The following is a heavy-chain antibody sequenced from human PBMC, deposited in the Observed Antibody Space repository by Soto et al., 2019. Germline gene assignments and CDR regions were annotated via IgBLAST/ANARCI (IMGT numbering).Heavy chain of an antibody. Sequence: PSETLSLTCTVSGGSISSGGYYWSWIRQHPGKGLEWIGYIYYSGSTYYNPSLKSRVTISVDTSKNQFSLKLSSVTAADTAVYYCARDGRSSSPYYYYGMDVWGQGTTVTVSS. CDR3: ARDGRSSSPYYYYGMDV. CDR2: IYYSGST. J-gene: IGHJ6*02. CDR1: GGSISSGGYY. D-gene: IGHD6-13*01. V-gene: IGHV4-31*03.